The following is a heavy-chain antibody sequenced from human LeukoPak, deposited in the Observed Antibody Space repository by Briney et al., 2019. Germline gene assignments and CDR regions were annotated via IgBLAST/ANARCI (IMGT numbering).Heavy chain of an antibody. V-gene: IGHV1-69*13. CDR3: AREPRDGYNSASGVKLYYFDY. Sequence: GASVKVSCKASGGTFSSYAISWVRQAPGQGLEWMGGIIPIFGTANYAQKFQGRVTITADESTSIAYMELSSLRSEDTAVYYCAREPRDGYNSASGVKLYYFDYWGQGTLVTVSS. CDR2: IIPIFGTA. D-gene: IGHD5-24*01. CDR1: GGTFSSYA. J-gene: IGHJ4*02.